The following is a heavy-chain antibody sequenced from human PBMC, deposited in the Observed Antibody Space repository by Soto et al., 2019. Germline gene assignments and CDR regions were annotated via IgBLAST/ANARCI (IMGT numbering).Heavy chain of an antibody. Sequence: QVQLVQSGAGVKKPGSSVKVSCKASGGTFSSYAISWVRQAPGQGLEWMGGIIPIFGTANYAQKFQGRVTITADESTSTAYMELSSLRSEDTAVYYCARWRYYDSSGYYWGWFDPWGQGTLVTVSS. CDR1: GGTFSSYA. D-gene: IGHD3-22*01. CDR3: ARWRYYDSSGYYWGWFDP. V-gene: IGHV1-69*12. CDR2: IIPIFGTA. J-gene: IGHJ5*02.